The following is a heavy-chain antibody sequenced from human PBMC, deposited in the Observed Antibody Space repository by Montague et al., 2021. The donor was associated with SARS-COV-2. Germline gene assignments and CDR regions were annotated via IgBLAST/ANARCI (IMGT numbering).Heavy chain of an antibody. D-gene: IGHD3-16*01. CDR3: ARIKYFYDWHYSVLDD. Sequence: SLRLSCAASGFTFSSYGMHWVRQAPGKGLEWLSVIWNDSSNEYYAESLEGRFTISRDNSTSTLFLQMNSLRAEDTAVYYCARIKYFYDWHYSVLDDWGQGTLGTVSS. CDR1: GFTFSSYG. CDR2: IWNDSSNE. J-gene: IGHJ4*02. V-gene: IGHV3-33*02.